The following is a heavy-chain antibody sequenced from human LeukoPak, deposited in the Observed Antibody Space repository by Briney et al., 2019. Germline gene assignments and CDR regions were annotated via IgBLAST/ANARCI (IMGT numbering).Heavy chain of an antibody. CDR1: GYTFTSNY. CDR2: IYPRDGST. V-gene: IGHV1-46*01. CDR3: ARDQEGFDY. J-gene: IGHJ4*03. Sequence: ASVKVSCKASGYTFTSNYIHWVRQAPGQGLEWMGMIYPRDGSTSYAQKFQGRVTVTRDTSTSTVHMELSGLRSEDTAVYYCARDQEGFDYWGQGTTLIVSS.